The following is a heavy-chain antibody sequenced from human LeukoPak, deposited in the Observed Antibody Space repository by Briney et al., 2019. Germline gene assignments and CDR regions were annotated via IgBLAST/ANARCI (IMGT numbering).Heavy chain of an antibody. CDR1: GYTFTSYA. CDR3: ARTFFNWFDP. CDR2: SNAGNGNT. J-gene: IGHJ5*02. V-gene: IGHV1-3*02. Sequence: ASVKVSCKASGYTFTSYAMHWVRQAPGQRLEWMGWSNAGNGNTKYSQEFQGRVTMTRNTSISTAYMELSSLRSEDTAVYYCARTFFNWFDPWGQGTLVTVSS. D-gene: IGHD3-16*01.